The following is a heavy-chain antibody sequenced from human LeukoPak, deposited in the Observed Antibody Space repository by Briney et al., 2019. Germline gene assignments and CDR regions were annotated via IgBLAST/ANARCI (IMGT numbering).Heavy chain of an antibody. D-gene: IGHD2-2*01. CDR1: GFTFSSYA. CDR2: ISGSDGST. CDR3: ARVETSGGANCYALDY. J-gene: IGHJ4*02. V-gene: IGHV3-23*01. Sequence: GGSLRLSCAASGFTFSSYAMTWVRQAPDKGLEWVSAISGSDGSTYYADSVKGRFTISRDDSQNTLYLQMNSLSAEDTAVYYCARVETSGGANCYALDYWGQGTLVTVSS.